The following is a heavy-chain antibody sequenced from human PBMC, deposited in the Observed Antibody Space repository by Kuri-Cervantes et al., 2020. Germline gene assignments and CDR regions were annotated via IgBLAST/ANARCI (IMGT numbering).Heavy chain of an antibody. Sequence: SVKVSCKASGLTFTSSAVQWVRQARGQRLEWIGWIVVGSGNTNYAQKFQERVTITRDMSTSTAYMELSSLRSEDTAVYYCAADPPTRVGATPHDAFDIWGQGTMVTVSS. CDR2: IVVGSGNT. CDR1: GLTFTSSA. D-gene: IGHD1-26*01. CDR3: AADPPTRVGATPHDAFDI. J-gene: IGHJ3*02. V-gene: IGHV1-58*01.